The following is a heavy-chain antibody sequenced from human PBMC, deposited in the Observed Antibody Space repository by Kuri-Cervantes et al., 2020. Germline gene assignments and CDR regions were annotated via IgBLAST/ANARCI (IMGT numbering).Heavy chain of an antibody. CDR3: ARVLRSALGAFDI. V-gene: IGHV4-61*02. CDR1: GGSISSSSYY. CDR2: IYTSGST. D-gene: IGHD5-24*01. Sequence: SCTVSGGSISSSSYYWSWIRQPAVKGLEWIGRIYTSGSTNYKPSLKSRVTMSVDTYKNQFSLKLSSVTAADTAVYYCARVLRSALGAFDIWGQGTMVTVSS. J-gene: IGHJ3*02.